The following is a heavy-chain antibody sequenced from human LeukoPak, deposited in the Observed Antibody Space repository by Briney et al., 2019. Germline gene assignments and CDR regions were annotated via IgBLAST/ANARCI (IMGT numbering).Heavy chain of an antibody. CDR3: AREGYRNSTSCDKPFDC. D-gene: IGHD2-2*01. Sequence: GASVKVSCKASGYSFNSYGISWVRQAPGQGLEWMGWISAYNGNTNYAQKFQNRVTMTTDTSTSTAYMELRSLRSDDTAVYYCAREGYRNSTSCDKPFDCWGPGALVTVSS. V-gene: IGHV1-18*01. J-gene: IGHJ4*02. CDR2: ISAYNGNT. CDR1: GYSFNSYG.